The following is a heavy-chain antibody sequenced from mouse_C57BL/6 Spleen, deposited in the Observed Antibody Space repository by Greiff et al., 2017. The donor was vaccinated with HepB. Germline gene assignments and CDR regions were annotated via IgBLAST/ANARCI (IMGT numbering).Heavy chain of an antibody. D-gene: IGHD2-3*01. CDR2: ISYDGSN. CDR1: GYSITSGYY. J-gene: IGHJ4*01. CDR3: ARGLLHYAMDY. Sequence: EVKLVESGPGLVKPSQSLSLTCSVTGYSITSGYYWNWIRQFPGNKLEWMGYISYDGSNNYNPSLKNRISITRDTSKNQFFLKLNSVTTEDTATYYCARGLLHYAMDYWGQGTSVTVSS. V-gene: IGHV3-6*01.